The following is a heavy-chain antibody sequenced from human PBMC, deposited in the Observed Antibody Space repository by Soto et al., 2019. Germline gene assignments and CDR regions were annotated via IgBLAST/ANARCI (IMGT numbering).Heavy chain of an antibody. CDR2: INPNSGGT. Sequence: GASVKVSCKASGYTFTCYYMHWVRQAPGQGLEWMGWINPNSGGTNYAQKFQGWVTMTRDTSISTAYMELSRLRSDDTAVYYCARGYCSGTSCYYYFDYWGQGTLVTVSS. V-gene: IGHV1-2*04. CDR1: GYTFTCYY. CDR3: ARGYCSGTSCYYYFDY. J-gene: IGHJ4*02. D-gene: IGHD2-2*01.